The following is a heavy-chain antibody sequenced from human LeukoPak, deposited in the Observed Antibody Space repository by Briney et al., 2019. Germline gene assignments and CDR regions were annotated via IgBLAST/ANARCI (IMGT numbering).Heavy chain of an antibody. V-gene: IGHV5-51*01. CDR3: ARLNSSGWYGGAFDI. CDR2: IYPDDSDT. Sequence: GESLKISCKGSGYSFTSHWIGWVRQMPGKGLEWMGIIYPDDSDTRYSPSFQGQVTISADKSISTAYLQWSSLKASDTAMYYCARLNSSGWYGGAFDIWGQGTMVTVSS. CDR1: GYSFTSHW. J-gene: IGHJ3*02. D-gene: IGHD6-19*01.